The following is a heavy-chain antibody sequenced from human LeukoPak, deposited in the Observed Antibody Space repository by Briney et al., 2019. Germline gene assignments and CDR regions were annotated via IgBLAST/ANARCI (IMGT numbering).Heavy chain of an antibody. D-gene: IGHD3-16*01. CDR1: GFTFSSYA. Sequence: GGSLRLSCAASGFTFSSYAMHWVRQAPGKGLEWVSAISGSGGSTYYADSVKGRFTISRDNSKNTLYLQMNSLRAEDTAVYYCAKGYLYDYVWGSYFNYWGQGTLVTVSS. V-gene: IGHV3-23*01. J-gene: IGHJ4*02. CDR3: AKGYLYDYVWGSYFNY. CDR2: ISGSGGST.